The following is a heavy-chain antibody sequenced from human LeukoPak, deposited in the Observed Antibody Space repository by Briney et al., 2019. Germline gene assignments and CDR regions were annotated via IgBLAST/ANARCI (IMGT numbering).Heavy chain of an antibody. D-gene: IGHD6-6*01. CDR1: GYTFTSYD. CDR3: ARVLSPGSSSDY. V-gene: IGHV1-2*02. CDR2: INPNSGGT. Sequence: ASVKVSCKASGYTFTSYDINWVRQATGQGLEWMGWINPNSGGTNYAQKFQGRVTMTRDTSISTAYMELSRLRSDDTAVYYCARVLSPGSSSDYWGQGTLVTVSS. J-gene: IGHJ4*02.